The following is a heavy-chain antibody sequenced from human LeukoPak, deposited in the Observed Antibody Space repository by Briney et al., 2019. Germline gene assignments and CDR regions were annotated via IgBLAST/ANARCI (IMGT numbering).Heavy chain of an antibody. J-gene: IGHJ4*02. CDR2: ISSSSSYI. V-gene: IGHV3-21*01. CDR3: ARTRGYCSGGSCYDLDY. D-gene: IGHD2-15*01. Sequence: GGSLRLSCAPSGLSLSSYTIHWVRQAPGKGLEWVSSISSSSSYIYYADSVKGRFTISRDNAKNSLYLQMNSLRAEDTAVYYCARTRGYCSGGSCYDLDYWGQGTLVTVSS. CDR1: GLSLSSYT.